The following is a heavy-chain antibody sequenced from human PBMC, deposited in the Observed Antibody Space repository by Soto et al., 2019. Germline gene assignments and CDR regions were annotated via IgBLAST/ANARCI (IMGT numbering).Heavy chain of an antibody. CDR1: GGSISSYY. CDR3: ARLPGIAAARNWFDP. J-gene: IGHJ5*02. Sequence: SEPLSLTCTVSGGSISSYYWSWIRPPPGKGMEWIGYIYYSTSTNYNTPLNSRVTISVDTSKNQFSLKLSSVTAADTAVYYWARLPGIAAARNWFDPWGQGTLVTVSS. V-gene: IGHV4-59*08. D-gene: IGHD6-13*01. CDR2: IYYSTST.